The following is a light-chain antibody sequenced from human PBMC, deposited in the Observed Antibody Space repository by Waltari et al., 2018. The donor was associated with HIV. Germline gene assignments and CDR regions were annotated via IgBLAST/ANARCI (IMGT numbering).Light chain of an antibody. J-gene: IGLJ2*01. Sequence: QSALTQPASVSGSPGQSITISCTGTSRYVGGYNYVSWYQQHPGKAPKLMIYDVSKRPSGVSNRFSGSKSGNTASLTISGLQAEDEADYYCSSYTSSSTLGVFGGGTKLTVL. V-gene: IGLV2-14*01. CDR1: SRYVGGYNY. CDR3: SSYTSSSTLGV. CDR2: DVS.